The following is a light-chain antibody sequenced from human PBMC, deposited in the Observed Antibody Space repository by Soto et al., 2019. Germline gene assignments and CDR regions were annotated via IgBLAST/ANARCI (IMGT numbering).Light chain of an antibody. CDR3: QQYNNWPPMYT. CDR1: QSVSSN. J-gene: IGKJ2*01. CDR2: GSS. V-gene: IGKV3-15*01. Sequence: EIVMTQSPAPLSVSPGERATLSCRASQSVSSNLAWYQQKPGQAPMLLIYGSSTRATGIPGRFSGSGSGTEFTLTISSLQSEDFAVYYCQQYNNWPPMYTFGQGTKLEIK.